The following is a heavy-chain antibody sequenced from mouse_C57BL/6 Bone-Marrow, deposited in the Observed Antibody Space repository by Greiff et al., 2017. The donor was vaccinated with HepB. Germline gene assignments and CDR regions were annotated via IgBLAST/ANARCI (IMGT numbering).Heavy chain of an antibody. V-gene: IGHV1-81*01. CDR1: GYTFTSYG. Sequence: VHLVESGAELARPGASVKLSCKASGYTFTSYGISWVKQRTGQGLEWIGEIYPRSGNTYYNEKFKGKATLTADKSSSTAYMELRSLTSEDSAVYFCARLDGSSPSWFAYWGQGTLVTVSA. D-gene: IGHD1-1*01. CDR2: IYPRSGNT. CDR3: ARLDGSSPSWFAY. J-gene: IGHJ3*01.